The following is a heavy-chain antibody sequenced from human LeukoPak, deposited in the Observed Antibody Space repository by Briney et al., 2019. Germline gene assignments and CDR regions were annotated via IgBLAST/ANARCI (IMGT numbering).Heavy chain of an antibody. V-gene: IGHV4-59*08. CDR2: IYYSGST. Sequence: SETLSLTCTVSGGSISSYYWSWIRQPPGKGLEWIGYIYYSGSTNYNPSLKSRVTISVDTSKNQFSLKLSSVTAADTALYYCARRGYYDSSGYFGYWGQGTLVTVSS. CDR3: ARRGYYDSSGYFGY. CDR1: GGSISSYY. J-gene: IGHJ4*02. D-gene: IGHD3-22*01.